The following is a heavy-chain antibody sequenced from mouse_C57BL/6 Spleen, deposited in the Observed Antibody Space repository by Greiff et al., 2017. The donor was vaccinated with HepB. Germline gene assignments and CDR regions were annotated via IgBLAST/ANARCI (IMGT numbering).Heavy chain of an antibody. CDR3: ARRGYYSNYDYYAMDY. D-gene: IGHD2-5*01. V-gene: IGHV5-12*01. CDR1: GFTFSDYY. J-gene: IGHJ4*01. Sequence: EVQGVESGGGLVQPGGSLKLSCAASGFTFSDYYMYWVRQTPEKRLEWVAYISNGGGSTYYPDTVKGRFTISRDNAKNTLYLQMSRLKSEDTAMYYCARRGYYSNYDYYAMDYWGQGTSVTVSS. CDR2: ISNGGGST.